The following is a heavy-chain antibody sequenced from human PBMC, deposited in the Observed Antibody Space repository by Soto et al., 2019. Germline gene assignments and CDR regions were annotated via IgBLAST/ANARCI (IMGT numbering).Heavy chain of an antibody. Sequence: GGSLRLSCAASGFTFSSYAMSWVRQAPGKGLEWVSAISGSGGSTYYADSVKGRFTISRDNSKNTLYLQMNSLRAEDTAVYYCAKDSLRPGELPDSLWYYYGMDVWGQGTTVTVSS. V-gene: IGHV3-23*01. D-gene: IGHD1-26*01. CDR2: ISGSGGST. J-gene: IGHJ6*02. CDR1: GFTFSSYA. CDR3: AKDSLRPGELPDSLWYYYGMDV.